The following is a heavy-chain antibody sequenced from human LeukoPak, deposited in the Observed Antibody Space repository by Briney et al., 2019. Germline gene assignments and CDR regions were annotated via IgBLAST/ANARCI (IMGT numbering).Heavy chain of an antibody. CDR1: GGTFSSYA. D-gene: IGHD4-17*01. Sequence: SVKASCKASGGTFSSYAISWVRQAPGQGLEWMGGIIPIFGTANYAQKFQGRVTITADKSTSTAYMELSSLRSEDTAVYYCARRGGDYYLASAFDIWGQGTMVTVSS. CDR3: ARRGGDYYLASAFDI. CDR2: IIPIFGTA. J-gene: IGHJ3*02. V-gene: IGHV1-69*06.